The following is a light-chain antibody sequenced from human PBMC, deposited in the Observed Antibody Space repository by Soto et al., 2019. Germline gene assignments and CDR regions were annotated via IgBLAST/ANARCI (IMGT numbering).Light chain of an antibody. V-gene: IGLV2-23*01. CDR2: EGS. CDR1: SSDVGSYNL. J-gene: IGLJ2*01. CDR3: CSYAGSRTSYVV. Sequence: QSALTQPASVSGSPVQSITISCTGTSSDVGSYNLVSWYQQHPGKAPKLMIYEGSKRPSGVSNRFAGSKSGNTASLTISGLQAVDEADYYCCSYAGSRTSYVVFGGGSKLTVL.